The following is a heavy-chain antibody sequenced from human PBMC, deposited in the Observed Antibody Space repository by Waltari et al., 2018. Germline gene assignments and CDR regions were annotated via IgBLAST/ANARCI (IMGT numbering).Heavy chain of an antibody. D-gene: IGHD1-26*01. CDR3: ARDGVGKGYYFDY. CDR1: GLTFTSYG. J-gene: IGHJ4*02. CDR2: IWYDGSNK. V-gene: IGHV3-33*01. Sequence: VQLVESGGGVVQPGRSLRLSCAASGLTFTSYGMHWVRQAPGKGLKWVAVIWYDGSNKYYADSVKGRFTISRDNSKNTLYLQMNSLRAEDTAVYYCARDGVGKGYYFDYWGQGTLVTVSS.